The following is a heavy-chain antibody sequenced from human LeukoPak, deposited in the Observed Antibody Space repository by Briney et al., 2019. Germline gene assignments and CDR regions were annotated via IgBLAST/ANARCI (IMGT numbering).Heavy chain of an antibody. D-gene: IGHD2/OR15-2a*01. CDR3: AREANSWYHS. CDR1: GYTLTDYY. CDR2: INPSSGAT. J-gene: IGHJ5*01. V-gene: IGHV1-2*02. Sequence: ASLKVSCKASGYTLTDYYKHWVRQAPGQGLEWVAWINPSSGATTYAQKFQGRVTLTKDTSINTAYMELSRLTSDDTAMYYCAREANSWYHSRGQGTLVTVSS.